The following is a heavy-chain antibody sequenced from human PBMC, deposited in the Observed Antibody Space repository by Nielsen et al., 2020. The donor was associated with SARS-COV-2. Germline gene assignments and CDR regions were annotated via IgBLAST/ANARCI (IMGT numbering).Heavy chain of an antibody. CDR2: IIPIFGTA. CDR1: GGTFSSYA. Sequence: SVKVSCKASGGTFSSYAISWVRQAPGQGLEWMGGIIPIFGTANYAQKFQGRVTITRDTSASTAYMELSSLRSEDTAVYYCARSLWIAAQEKMRAFDIWGQGTMVTVSS. CDR3: ARSLWIAAQEKMRAFDI. J-gene: IGHJ3*02. V-gene: IGHV1-69*05. D-gene: IGHD6-6*01.